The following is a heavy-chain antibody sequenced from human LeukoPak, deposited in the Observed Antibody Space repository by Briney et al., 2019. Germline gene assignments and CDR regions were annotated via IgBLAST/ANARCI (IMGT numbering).Heavy chain of an antibody. CDR1: GFTFSDYS. Sequence: GGSLRLSCAASGFTFSDYSLNWVRQAPGKGLEWVANIKHDGSEKYYVDSVKGRFTISRDNAKNSLYLQMNSLRAEDTAVYYCARAIVVVPAAAHPDYFDYWGQGALVTVSS. CDR2: IKHDGSEK. J-gene: IGHJ4*02. D-gene: IGHD2-2*01. V-gene: IGHV3-7*04. CDR3: ARAIVVVPAAAHPDYFDY.